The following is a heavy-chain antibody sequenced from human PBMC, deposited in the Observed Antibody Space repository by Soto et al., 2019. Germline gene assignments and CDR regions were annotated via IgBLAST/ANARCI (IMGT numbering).Heavy chain of an antibody. CDR2: ISGSGTST. V-gene: IGHV3-23*01. CDR3: AKGRKSGSGWYWDY. Sequence: EVQLLESGGALVQPGGSLRLSCAACGFTFSNFSMSWVRQAPGKGLEWVSAISGSGTSTYDADSVKGRFSISRDNSKNTLYLKMNSLRAEDTAVCYCAKGRKSGSGWYWDYWGQGTLVTVSS. CDR1: GFTFSNFS. J-gene: IGHJ4*02. D-gene: IGHD6-19*01.